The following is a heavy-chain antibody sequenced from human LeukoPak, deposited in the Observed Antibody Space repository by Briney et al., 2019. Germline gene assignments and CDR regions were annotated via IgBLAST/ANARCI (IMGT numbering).Heavy chain of an antibody. Sequence: SETLSLTCTVSGGSISSYYWSWIRQPPGKGLEWIGYIYYSGSTYYNPSLKSRVTISVDTSKNQFSLKLSSVTAADTAVYYCARAGDYGWFDPWGQGTLVTVSS. CDR1: GGSISSYY. CDR3: ARAGDYGWFDP. D-gene: IGHD4-17*01. J-gene: IGHJ5*02. CDR2: IYYSGST. V-gene: IGHV4-59*12.